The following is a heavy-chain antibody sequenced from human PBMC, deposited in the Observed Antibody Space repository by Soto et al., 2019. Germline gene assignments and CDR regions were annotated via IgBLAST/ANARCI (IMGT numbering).Heavy chain of an antibody. D-gene: IGHD3-3*01. V-gene: IGHV3-30-3*01. CDR2: ISYDGSNK. CDR3: ARDSNNAYDFWSGNAVGLDAHYYGMDV. Sequence: GGSLRLSCAASGFTFSSYAMHWVRQAPGKGLEWVAVISYDGSNKYYADSVKGRFTISRDNSKNTLYLQMNSLRAEDTAVYYCARDSNNAYDFWSGNAVGLDAHYYGMDVWGQGTTVTVSS. CDR1: GFTFSSYA. J-gene: IGHJ6*02.